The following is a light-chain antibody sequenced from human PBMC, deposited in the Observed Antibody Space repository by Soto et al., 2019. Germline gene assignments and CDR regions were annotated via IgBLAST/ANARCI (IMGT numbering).Light chain of an antibody. CDR3: QQYGSSPWT. J-gene: IGKJ1*01. CDR2: GAS. V-gene: IGKV3-20*01. CDR1: QSVFNNH. Sequence: EIVLTQSPGTLSLSPGERATLSCRASQSVFNNHIGWYQQKPGQAPRRLIFGASFRATGIPDRFSGSGSGTDFTLTISRLEPEDFAVYYCQQYGSSPWTFGQGTKVDI.